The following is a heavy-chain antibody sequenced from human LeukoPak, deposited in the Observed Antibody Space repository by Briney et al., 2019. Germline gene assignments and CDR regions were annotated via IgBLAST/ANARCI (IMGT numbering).Heavy chain of an antibody. J-gene: IGHJ6*03. D-gene: IGHD6-6*01. CDR1: GYTFSGSA. V-gene: IGHV3-73*01. Sequence: PGGSLKLSCAASGYTFSGSAMHWVRQASGKGLEWVGRIRSKANSYATAYAASVKGRFTISRDDSKNTAYLQMNSLKTEDTAVYYCTRDSSSSGNYMDVWGKGTTVTVSS. CDR2: IRSKANSYAT. CDR3: TRDSSSSGNYMDV.